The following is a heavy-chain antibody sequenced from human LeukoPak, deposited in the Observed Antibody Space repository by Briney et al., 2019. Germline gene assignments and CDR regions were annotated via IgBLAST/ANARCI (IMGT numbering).Heavy chain of an antibody. V-gene: IGHV4-30-2*01. CDR3: ARDGRDGYPYAYYFDY. Sequence: PSQTLSLTCTVSGGSISSGGYYWSWIRQPPGKGLEWIGYIYHSGSTYYNPSLKSRVTISVDRSKNQFSLKLSSVTAADTAVYYCARDGRDGYPYAYYFDYWGQGTLVTVSS. CDR2: IYHSGST. CDR1: GGSISSGGYY. J-gene: IGHJ4*02. D-gene: IGHD5-24*01.